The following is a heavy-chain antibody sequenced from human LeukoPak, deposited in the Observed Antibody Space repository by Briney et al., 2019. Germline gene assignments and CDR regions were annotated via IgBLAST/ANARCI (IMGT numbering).Heavy chain of an antibody. J-gene: IGHJ6*03. CDR2: ISAYNGNT. D-gene: IGHD6-6*01. CDR1: GYTFTSYG. CDR3: ARERIAARPDDYYYYMDV. Sequence: ASVKVSCKASGYTFTSYGISWVRQAPGQGLEWMGWISAYNGNTNYAQKLQGRVTMTTDTSTSTAYMELRSLRSDDTAVYYCARERIAARPDDYYYYMDVWGKGTTVTVSS. V-gene: IGHV1-18*01.